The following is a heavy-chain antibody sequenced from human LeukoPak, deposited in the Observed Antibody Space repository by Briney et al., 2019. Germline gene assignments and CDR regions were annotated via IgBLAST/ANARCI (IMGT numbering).Heavy chain of an antibody. Sequence: SETLSLTCTVSGGSISSYYWSWIRQPAGKGLEWIGRIYTSGSTNYNPSLKSRVTMSVDTSKNQFSLKRSSVTAADTAVYYCASDSGWYTPFDYWGQGTLVTVSS. J-gene: IGHJ4*02. D-gene: IGHD6-19*01. V-gene: IGHV4-4*07. CDR1: GGSISSYY. CDR3: ASDSGWYTPFDY. CDR2: IYTSGST.